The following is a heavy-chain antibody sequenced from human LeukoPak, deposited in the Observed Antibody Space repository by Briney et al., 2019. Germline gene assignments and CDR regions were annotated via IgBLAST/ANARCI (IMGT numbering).Heavy chain of an antibody. J-gene: IGHJ6*03. CDR2: ISGSGGST. Sequence: PGGSLRLSCAASGFTFSSYAMSWVRQAPGKGLEWVSAISGSGGSTYYADSVKGRFTISRDNSKNTLYLQMNSLRAEDTAVYYCAARVSPTFPSGEYYYYYYMDVWGKGTTVTVSS. V-gene: IGHV3-23*01. D-gene: IGHD1-26*01. CDR3: AARVSPTFPSGEYYYYYYMDV. CDR1: GFTFSSYA.